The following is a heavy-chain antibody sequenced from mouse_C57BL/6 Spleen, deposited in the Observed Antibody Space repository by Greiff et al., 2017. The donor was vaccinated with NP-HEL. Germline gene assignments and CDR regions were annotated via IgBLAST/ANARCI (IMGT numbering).Heavy chain of an antibody. Sequence: EVQLQQSGTVLARPGASVKMSCKTSGYTFTSSWMHWVKQRPGQGLEWIGAIYPGNSDTSYNQKFKGKAKLTAVTSASTAYMELSSLTNEDSAVYYCTRGYYSDYEGDYWGQGTTLTVSS. CDR3: TRGYYSDYEGDY. CDR1: GYTFTSSW. J-gene: IGHJ2*01. CDR2: IYPGNSDT. V-gene: IGHV1-5*01. D-gene: IGHD2-13*01.